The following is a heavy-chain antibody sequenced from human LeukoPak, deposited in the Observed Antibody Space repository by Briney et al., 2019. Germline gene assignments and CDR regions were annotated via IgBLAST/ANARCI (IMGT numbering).Heavy chain of an antibody. CDR3: ARDRYFSY. Sequence: GGSLRLSCTASGFIFSNYWMSWVRQAPGQGLEWVANIKQDGGEEHYVDSVKGRFTISRDNAKNSLYLQMDSLRAEDTAVYYCARDRYFSYWGQGALVTVSS. D-gene: IGHD3-16*02. J-gene: IGHJ4*02. CDR1: GFIFSNYW. CDR2: IKQDGGEE. V-gene: IGHV3-7*01.